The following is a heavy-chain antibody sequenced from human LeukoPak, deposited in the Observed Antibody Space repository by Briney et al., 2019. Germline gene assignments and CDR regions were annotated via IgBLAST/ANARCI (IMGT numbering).Heavy chain of an antibody. CDR3: ARDQSRDYDFWSGYYILAWFNP. V-gene: IGHV1-69*01. CDR1: GGTFSSYA. D-gene: IGHD3-3*01. J-gene: IGHJ5*02. Sequence: SVKVSCKASGGTFSSYAISWVRQAPGQGLEWMGGIIPIFGTANYAQKFQGRVTITADESTSTAYMELSSLRSEDTAVYYCARDQSRDYDFWSGYYILAWFNPWGQGTLVTVSS. CDR2: IIPIFGTA.